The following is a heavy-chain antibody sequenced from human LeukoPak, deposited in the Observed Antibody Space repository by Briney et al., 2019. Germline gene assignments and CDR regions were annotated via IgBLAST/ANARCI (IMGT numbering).Heavy chain of an antibody. CDR3: AKDRGKASPGRYYFDY. CDR2: IKQDGSEK. Sequence: GSLRLSCAASGFSFSNYWMSWVRQAPGKGLEWVANIKQDGSEKYYVGSVEGRFTISRDNSKNSLYLQMNSLRAEDTAVYYCAKDRGKASPGRYYFDYWGQGTLVTVSS. J-gene: IGHJ4*02. CDR1: GFSFSNYW. D-gene: IGHD3-16*01. V-gene: IGHV3-7*03.